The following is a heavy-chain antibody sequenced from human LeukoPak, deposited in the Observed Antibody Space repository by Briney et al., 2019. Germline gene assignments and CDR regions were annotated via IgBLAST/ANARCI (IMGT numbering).Heavy chain of an antibody. V-gene: IGHV3-7*04. CDR2: INQDGSEK. CDR3: ARYPSGYDRGFDY. Sequence: GGSLRLTCAASGFIFSSYWMNWVRQAPGKGLEWVANINQDGSEKNYADSVKGRFTISRDNAKNSLYLQMNSLRAEDTAVYYCARYPSGYDRGFDYWGQGTLVTVSS. D-gene: IGHD5-12*01. CDR1: GFIFSSYW. J-gene: IGHJ4*02.